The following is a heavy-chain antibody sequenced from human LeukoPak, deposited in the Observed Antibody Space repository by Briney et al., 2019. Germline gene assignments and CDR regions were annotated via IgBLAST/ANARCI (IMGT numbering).Heavy chain of an antibody. CDR2: FNPYSGGT. J-gene: IGHJ4*02. Sequence: GASVKVSCKVSGYTLTELSMHWVRQAPGKGLEWMGWFNPYSGGTNYAEKFQGRVTMTRDTSITTAYMELSSLRSDDTAMYYCATLRRSGWYIGDWGQGTLVTVSS. CDR3: ATLRRSGWYIGD. D-gene: IGHD6-19*01. CDR1: GYTLTELS. V-gene: IGHV1-2*02.